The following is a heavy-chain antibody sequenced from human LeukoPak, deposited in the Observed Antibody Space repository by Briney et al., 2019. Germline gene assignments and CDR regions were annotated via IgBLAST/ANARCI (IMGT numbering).Heavy chain of an antibody. CDR2: IYPGDSDT. V-gene: IGHV5-51*01. Sequence: GESLKISCKGSGYSFTSYWIGWVRQMPGKGLEWMGIIYPGDSDTRYSPSFQGQVTISADKPISTAYLQWSSLKASDTAMYYCARHGPFVDTYYYMDVWGKGTTVTVSS. CDR1: GYSFTSYW. D-gene: IGHD5-18*01. J-gene: IGHJ6*03. CDR3: ARHGPFVDTYYYMDV.